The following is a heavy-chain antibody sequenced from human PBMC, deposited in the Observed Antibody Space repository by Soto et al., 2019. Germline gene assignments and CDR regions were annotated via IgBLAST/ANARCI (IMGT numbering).Heavy chain of an antibody. CDR1: GASISSYY. J-gene: IGHJ4*02. V-gene: IGHV4-59*03. D-gene: IGHD5-18*01. CDR3: ASLPHGYTFGWFDY. CDR2: ISHGGST. Sequence: QVQLRESGPGLVKPSETLSLTCTVSGASISSYYWSWIRQAPGQGLEWIAYISHGGSTKYNPSLSSRVTISIDTSKHQFSLKLSFVTAADTALSYCASLPHGYTFGWFDYCGQGSLVTVSS.